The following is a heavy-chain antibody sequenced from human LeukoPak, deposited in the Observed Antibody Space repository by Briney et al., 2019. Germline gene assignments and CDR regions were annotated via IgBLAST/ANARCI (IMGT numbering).Heavy chain of an antibody. CDR3: ARRDGDNDRGFEY. CDR2: VSGSGGST. J-gene: IGHJ4*02. Sequence: GGSLRLSCAASGFTFSSYAMSWVRRAPGKGLEWVSIVSGSGGSTYYAESVKGRFTISRDNSKNTLYLQMNSLRAEDTAVYYCARRDGDNDRGFEYWGQGTLVIVSS. D-gene: IGHD4-23*01. CDR1: GFTFSSYA. V-gene: IGHV3-23*01.